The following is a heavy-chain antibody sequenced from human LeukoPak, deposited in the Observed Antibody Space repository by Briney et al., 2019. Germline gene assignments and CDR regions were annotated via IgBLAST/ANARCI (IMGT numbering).Heavy chain of an antibody. CDR2: ISSSSSYI. D-gene: IGHD6-19*01. CDR3: ARLGSSVSWFDP. V-gene: IGHV3-21*01. Sequence: PGRSLRLSCAASGFTFSSYAMSWVRQAPGKGLEWVSSISSSSSYIYYADSVKGRFTISRDNAKNSLYLQMNSLRAEDTAVYYCARLGSSVSWFDPWGQGTLVTVSS. CDR1: GFTFSSYA. J-gene: IGHJ5*02.